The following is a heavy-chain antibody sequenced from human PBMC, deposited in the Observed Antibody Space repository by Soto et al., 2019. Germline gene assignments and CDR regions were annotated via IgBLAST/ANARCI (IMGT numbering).Heavy chain of an antibody. Sequence: ASVKVSCKASGYSFTNNDVTWVRQATGQGLEWMGWMNPGSGDTGYAQKFQGRVTMTRDIPIATAYMELSSLRSDDTAIYYCARMATFGSLNWFDPWGQGTLVTVSS. CDR2: MNPGSGDT. CDR1: GYSFTNND. J-gene: IGHJ5*02. CDR3: ARMATFGSLNWFDP. V-gene: IGHV1-8*01. D-gene: IGHD3-16*01.